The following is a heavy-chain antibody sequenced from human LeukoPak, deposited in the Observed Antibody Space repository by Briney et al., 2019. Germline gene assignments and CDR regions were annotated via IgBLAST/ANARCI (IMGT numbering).Heavy chain of an antibody. Sequence: ASVKVSCKASGYTFTTYGFSWVRQAPGQGLEWMGWISAYNGDTNYAQKLQGRLTLTTDTSTTTAYMELRSLRSDDTAVYYCARDNSVRDEAWWFNPWGQGTLVTVSS. CDR3: ARDNSVRDEAWWFNP. J-gene: IGHJ5*02. CDR1: GYTFTTYG. V-gene: IGHV1-18*01. CDR2: ISAYNGDT. D-gene: IGHD5-24*01.